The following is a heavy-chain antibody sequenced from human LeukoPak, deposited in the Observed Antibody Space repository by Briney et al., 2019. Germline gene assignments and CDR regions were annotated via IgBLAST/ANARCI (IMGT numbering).Heavy chain of an antibody. D-gene: IGHD3-22*01. V-gene: IGHV4-31*02. CDR2: IYYTGTT. CDR3: ARQRGYDSSATDSFDS. CDR1: GGSIGGGASY. Sequence: SETLSLTCNVSGGSIGGGASYWTWIRQQPGKDLDWIGYIYYTGTTYFNPSLRSRVSMSVDTSKNQFSLRLSSVTAADRGVYFCARQRGYDSSATDSFDSWGQGILVTV. J-gene: IGHJ4*02.